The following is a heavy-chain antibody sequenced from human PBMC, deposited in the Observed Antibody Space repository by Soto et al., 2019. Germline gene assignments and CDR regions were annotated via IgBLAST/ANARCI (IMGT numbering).Heavy chain of an antibody. CDR2: IKQDGSEK. J-gene: IGHJ4*02. Sequence: EVQLVESGGGLVQPGGSLRLSCAASGFTFSNYWMTWVRQAPGKGLEWVANIKQDGSEKYYVDSVKGRFTISRDNAKNSVYLQMNSLRAEDTAVYYCARVGEAAAELDYWGQGTLVTVSS. D-gene: IGHD6-13*01. V-gene: IGHV3-7*01. CDR1: GFTFSNYW. CDR3: ARVGEAAAELDY.